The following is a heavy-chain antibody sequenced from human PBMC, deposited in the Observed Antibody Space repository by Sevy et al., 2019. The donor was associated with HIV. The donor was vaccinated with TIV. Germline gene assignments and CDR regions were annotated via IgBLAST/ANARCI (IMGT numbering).Heavy chain of an antibody. CDR1: GFSFSYYG. CDR2: ISHDGINE. D-gene: IGHD1-26*01. Sequence: GSLRLSCIGSGFSFSYYGIHWVRQTPGKGLDWVALISHDGINEYYADSVKGRFTISRDNSKNTVYLEMNSLRNEDTAIYFCANAYSGSYSHSYLYALDVWGQGTTVTVSS. V-gene: IGHV3-30*18. CDR3: ANAYSGSYSHSYLYALDV. J-gene: IGHJ6*02.